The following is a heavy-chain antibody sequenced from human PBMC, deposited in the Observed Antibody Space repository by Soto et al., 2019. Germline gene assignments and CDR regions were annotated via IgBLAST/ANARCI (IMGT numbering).Heavy chain of an antibody. Sequence: ASVKVSCKASGYTFTGYYMHWVRQAPGQGLERMGWISPYNGKTNYAQNLQGRVSMTTDTSTTTAYMELRSLRSDDTAVYYCARPYDSSQSPRFDYWGQGTLVTVSS. CDR3: ARPYDSSQSPRFDY. J-gene: IGHJ4*02. CDR1: GYTFTGYY. CDR2: ISPYNGKT. D-gene: IGHD3-22*01. V-gene: IGHV1-18*04.